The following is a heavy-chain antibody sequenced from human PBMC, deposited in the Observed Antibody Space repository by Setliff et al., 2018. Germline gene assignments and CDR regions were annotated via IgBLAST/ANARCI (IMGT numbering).Heavy chain of an antibody. CDR3: ARVRNDYPYYIDS. V-gene: IGHV4-38-2*01. CDR2: IFHSGST. CDR1: GYSISSGHF. D-gene: IGHD4-17*01. Sequence: SETLSLTCGVSGYSISSGHFWGWIRQPPGKGLEWLGNIFHSGSTYYNPTLNSRVTMSVDTSKNQFSLMLTSVTAADTALYFCARVRNDYPYYIDSWGQGTLVTVSS. J-gene: IGHJ4*02.